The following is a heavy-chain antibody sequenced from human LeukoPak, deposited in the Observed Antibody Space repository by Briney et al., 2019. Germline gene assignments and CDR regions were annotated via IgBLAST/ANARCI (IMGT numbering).Heavy chain of an antibody. CDR2: IRQDGSVQ. J-gene: IGHJ4*02. Sequence: GGSLRLSCAASGFTFSSHWMSWVRQAPGKGLEWVANIRQDGSVQNYVDSVKGRFTISRDNPKNSVYLQMSSLRAEDTAVYYCLVTTRSRGFDYWGQGTLVTVSS. V-gene: IGHV3-7*01. CDR3: LVTTRSRGFDY. CDR1: GFTFSSHW. D-gene: IGHD1/OR15-1a*01.